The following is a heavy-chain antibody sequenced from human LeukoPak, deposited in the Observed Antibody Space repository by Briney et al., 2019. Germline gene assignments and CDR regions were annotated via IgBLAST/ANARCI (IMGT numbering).Heavy chain of an antibody. CDR3: ARGREVAIYYDSSGYYPPFDY. D-gene: IGHD3-22*01. Sequence: SETLSLTCAVYGGSFSGYYWSWIRQPPGKGLEWIGEINHSGSTNYNPSLKSRLTMSVDTSKSQFSLKLSSVTAADTAVYYCARGREVAIYYDSSGYYPPFDYWGQGTLVTVSS. J-gene: IGHJ4*02. V-gene: IGHV4-34*01. CDR2: INHSGST. CDR1: GGSFSGYY.